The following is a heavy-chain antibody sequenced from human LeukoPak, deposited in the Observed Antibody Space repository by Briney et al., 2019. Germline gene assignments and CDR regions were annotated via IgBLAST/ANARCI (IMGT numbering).Heavy chain of an antibody. CDR1: GGTFSSYA. J-gene: IGHJ5*02. Sequence: SVKVSCKASGGTFSSYAISWVRQAPGQGLEWMGGIIPIFGTANYAQKFQGRVTITADKSTSTAYMELSSLRSEDTAVYYCARDQITIFGVVITYTNWFDPWGQGTLVTVSS. V-gene: IGHV1-69*06. CDR3: ARDQITIFGVVITYTNWFDP. D-gene: IGHD3-3*01. CDR2: IIPIFGTA.